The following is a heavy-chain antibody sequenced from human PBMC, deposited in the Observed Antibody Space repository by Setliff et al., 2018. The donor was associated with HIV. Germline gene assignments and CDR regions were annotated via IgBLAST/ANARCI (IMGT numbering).Heavy chain of an antibody. V-gene: IGHV4-31*03. CDR2: MYHTGNT. CDR3: AGGWYFRDISDSRFDF. Sequence: ASETLSLTCSVSGVSITTDGYFWSWIRHYPGKGLEWIGYMYHTGNTYSNPSLASRLVMSLDPSKNQFSLKLNSMTAADTAMLYCAGGWYFRDISDSRFDFWGQGMLVTVTS. J-gene: IGHJ4*02. CDR1: GVSITTDGYF. D-gene: IGHD2-15*01.